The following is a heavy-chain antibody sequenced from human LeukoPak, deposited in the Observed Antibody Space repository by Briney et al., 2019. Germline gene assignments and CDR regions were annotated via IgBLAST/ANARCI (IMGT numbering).Heavy chain of an antibody. D-gene: IGHD3-16*01. V-gene: IGHV3-11*01. Sequence: GGSLRLSCAASGFAFSDYFMGWVRQAPGKGLEWISYISTSGSTVYNADSVKGRFTVSRDNARNSLSLQTSSLRAEDTAIYYCARDPRGSLVWGHRFDYWGPGTLVTVSS. CDR3: ARDPRGSLVWGHRFDY. CDR1: GFAFSDYF. CDR2: ISTSGSTV. J-gene: IGHJ4*02.